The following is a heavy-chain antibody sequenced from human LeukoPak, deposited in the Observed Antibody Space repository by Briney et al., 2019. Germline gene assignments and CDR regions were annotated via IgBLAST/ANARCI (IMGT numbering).Heavy chain of an antibody. CDR3: AKAGSRSWYSFDY. CDR1: GYSFTGYY. Sequence: ASVKVSCKASGYSFTGYYMHWVRQASGQGLEWMGRIDPNSGGTNYAQKFQGRVTMTRDTSISTIYVELSSLTSDDTAVYYCAKAGSRSWYSFDYWGQGTLVTVSS. CDR2: IDPNSGGT. D-gene: IGHD6-13*01. V-gene: IGHV1-2*06. J-gene: IGHJ4*02.